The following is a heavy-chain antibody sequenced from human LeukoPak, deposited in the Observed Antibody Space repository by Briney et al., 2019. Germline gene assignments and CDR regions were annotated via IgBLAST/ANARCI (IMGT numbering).Heavy chain of an antibody. CDR2: ISSSGSTI. D-gene: IGHD2-21*02. J-gene: IGHJ3*02. V-gene: IGHV3-48*03. CDR1: GFTFSSYE. CDR3: ARGHIVVVTPTRGGAFDI. Sequence: PGGSLRLSCAASGFTFSSYEMNWVRQAPGKGLEWVSYISSSGSTIYYADSVKGRFTISRDNAKSSLYLQMNSLRAEDTAVYYCARGHIVVVTPTRGGAFDIWGQGTMVTVSS.